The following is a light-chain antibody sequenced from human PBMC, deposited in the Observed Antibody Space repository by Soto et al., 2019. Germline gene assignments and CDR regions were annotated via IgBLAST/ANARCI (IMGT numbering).Light chain of an antibody. Sequence: QSALTQPASVSGSPGQSITISCTGTSGDVGGYNYVSWYQQHPGKAPKLMIYDVSNRPSGVSNRFSCSKSGNTASLTISGLQAEDDADYYCSSYTSSSTLYVFGTGTKLTVL. CDR2: DVS. CDR3: SSYTSSSTLYV. J-gene: IGLJ1*01. V-gene: IGLV2-14*01. CDR1: SGDVGGYNY.